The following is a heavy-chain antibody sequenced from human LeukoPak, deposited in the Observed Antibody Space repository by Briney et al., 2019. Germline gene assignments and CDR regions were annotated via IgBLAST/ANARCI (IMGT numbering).Heavy chain of an antibody. J-gene: IGHJ4*02. Sequence: SETLSLTCTVSGGSLSTYYWTWLRHPPGKALEWIGYNSYSGNTNYNPSLKSRVTISVDMSKNQFSLKPSSLTAADTAVYYCARAGGGWSFDYWGQGALGTVSS. D-gene: IGHD6-19*01. CDR3: ARAGGGWSFDY. CDR1: GGSLSTYY. CDR2: NSYSGNT. V-gene: IGHV4-59*01.